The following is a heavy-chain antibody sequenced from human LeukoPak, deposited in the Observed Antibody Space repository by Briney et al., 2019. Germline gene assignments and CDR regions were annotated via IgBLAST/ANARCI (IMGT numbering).Heavy chain of an antibody. J-gene: IGHJ6*04. D-gene: IGHD2-2*01. CDR1: GGSISSSNW. Sequence: SGTLSLTCAVPGGSISSSNWWSWVRQPPGKGLEWIGEIYHSGSTNYNPSLKSRVTISVDKSKNQFSLKLSSVTAADTAVHYCARVVVPPYYYYYGMDVWGKGTTVTVSS. CDR3: ARVVVPPYYYYYGMDV. V-gene: IGHV4-4*02. CDR2: IYHSGST.